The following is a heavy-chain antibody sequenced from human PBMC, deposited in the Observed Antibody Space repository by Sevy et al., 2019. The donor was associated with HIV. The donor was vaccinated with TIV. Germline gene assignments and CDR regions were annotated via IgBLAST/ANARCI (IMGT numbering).Heavy chain of an antibody. CDR3: ATTDDYYDSSGYPFDS. Sequence: ASVKVSCKVSGYTLTKLSMHWVRQTPGKGLEWMTTFDPEDGDPEDGKTIYAQKFLGRVTMTEDTSTDRAYMELSSLRCEDKAVYYCATTDDYYDSSGYPFDSWGQGTLVTVSS. CDR1: GYTLTKLS. CDR2: FDPEDGDPEDGKT. J-gene: IGHJ4*02. D-gene: IGHD3-22*01. V-gene: IGHV1-24*01.